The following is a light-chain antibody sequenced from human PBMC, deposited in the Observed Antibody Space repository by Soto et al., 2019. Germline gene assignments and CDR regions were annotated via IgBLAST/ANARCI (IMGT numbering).Light chain of an antibody. J-gene: IGKJ1*01. V-gene: IGKV1-39*01. CDR1: QSISRY. CDR2: AAS. CDR3: QQNYRATPRT. Sequence: DIQMTQSPSSLSASVGDRITITCRASQSISRYLNWYQHKPGKAPKLLINAASSLERGVPSRFSGGGSGTDFTLNISSLQPDDFATYYCQQNYRATPRTFGQGTKVDI.